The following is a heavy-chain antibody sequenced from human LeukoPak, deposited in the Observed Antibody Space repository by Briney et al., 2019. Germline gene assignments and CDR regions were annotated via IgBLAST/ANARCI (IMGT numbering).Heavy chain of an antibody. CDR3: AHTTLNYYDTTGYYEFDY. CDR1: GFSLSSHGVG. Sequence: SGPTLVKPTQTLTLTCHFSGFSLSSHGVGVGWIRQPPGKPLEWLALMYWTDEKRYRPSLKSRLTITKDTSKNHVVLTMTNMDPVDSATYYCAHTTLNYYDTTGYYEFDYWGQGTLVTVSS. D-gene: IGHD3-22*01. V-gene: IGHV2-5*01. J-gene: IGHJ4*02. CDR2: MYWTDEK.